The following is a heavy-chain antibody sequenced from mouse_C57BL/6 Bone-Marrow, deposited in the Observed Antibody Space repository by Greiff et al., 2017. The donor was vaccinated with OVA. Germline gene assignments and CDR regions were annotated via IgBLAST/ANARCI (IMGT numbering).Heavy chain of an antibody. CDR3: ARFTTVVATNYWYFDV. Sequence: QVQLKESGAELARPGASVKLSCKASGYTFTSYGISWVKQRTGQGLEWIGEIYPRSGNTYYNEKFKGKATLTTDKSSSTAYMERRSLTSVASAVSFCARFTTVVATNYWYFDVWGTGTTVTVSS. CDR1: GYTFTSYG. CDR2: IYPRSGNT. D-gene: IGHD1-1*01. V-gene: IGHV1-81*01. J-gene: IGHJ1*03.